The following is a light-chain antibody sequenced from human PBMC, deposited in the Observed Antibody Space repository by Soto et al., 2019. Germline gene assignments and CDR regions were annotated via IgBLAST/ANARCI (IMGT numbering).Light chain of an antibody. CDR1: QSVFNSSHNKNY. V-gene: IGKV4-1*01. J-gene: IGKJ3*01. Sequence: DIVMTQSPDALAVSLGERATINCKSSQSVFNSSHNKNYLALYQQKPGQPPKLLIYWASTRESGVPDRFSGSGSGTDFTLTISSLQAEDVAVYYCQQYYSTPFTFGPGTKVDIK. CDR2: WAS. CDR3: QQYYSTPFT.